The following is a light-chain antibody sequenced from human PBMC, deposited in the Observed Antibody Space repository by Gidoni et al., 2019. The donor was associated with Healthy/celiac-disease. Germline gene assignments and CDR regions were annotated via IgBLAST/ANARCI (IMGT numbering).Light chain of an antibody. CDR3: QQYGAQNT. Sequence: DIVLTQSPGTLSLSPGERATLSCRASQSVSSSYLAWYQQKPGQAPRLLIYGASSRATGIPDRFSGSGSGTDFTLTISRLEPEDFAVYYCQQYGAQNTFGQGTRLEIK. V-gene: IGKV3-20*01. CDR1: QSVSSSY. CDR2: GAS. J-gene: IGKJ5*01.